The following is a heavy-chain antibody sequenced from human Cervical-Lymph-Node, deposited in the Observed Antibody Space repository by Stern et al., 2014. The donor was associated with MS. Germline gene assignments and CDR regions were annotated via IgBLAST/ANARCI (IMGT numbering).Heavy chain of an antibody. Sequence: EVQLVESGGGLVQPGGSLRLSCAGSGFIFSDYAMNWVRQAPGKGLEWVSVISRSGDSTYYADSLKGRFAISRDNSKNTLYLRMSRLRPDDTAVYYCAKGTGPPGDLPNWGQGILVTVSS. V-gene: IGHV3-23*04. CDR1: GFIFSDYA. D-gene: IGHD1-1*01. CDR3: AKGTGPPGDLPN. J-gene: IGHJ4*02. CDR2: ISRSGDST.